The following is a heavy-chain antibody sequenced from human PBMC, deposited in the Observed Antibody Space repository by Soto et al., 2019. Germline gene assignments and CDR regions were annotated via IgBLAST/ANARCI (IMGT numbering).Heavy chain of an antibody. D-gene: IGHD6-19*01. CDR1: GFTVSSNY. Sequence: PGGSLRLSCAASGFTVSSNYMSWVRQAPGKGLEWVSVIYSGGSTYYADSVKGRFTISRDNFKNTVYLQMNSLRAEDTAVYYCARLGSGWAFDYWGLGTLVTVSS. V-gene: IGHV3-66*01. CDR3: ARLGSGWAFDY. CDR2: IYSGGST. J-gene: IGHJ4*02.